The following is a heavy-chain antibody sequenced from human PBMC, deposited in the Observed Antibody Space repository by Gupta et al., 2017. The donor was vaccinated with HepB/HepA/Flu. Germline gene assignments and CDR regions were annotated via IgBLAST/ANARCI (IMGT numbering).Heavy chain of an antibody. V-gene: IGHV3-23*01. Sequence: EVQLLESGGGLVQPGGSLRLSCADSGLTFRSYAMRWVRQAPGKGLEWVSGISGRGGGTYYADSVKGRFTISRDNSKNTLYLQMNSLRAEDTAVYYCAKGYGLYCSGGSCYVDYWGQGTLVTVSS. J-gene: IGHJ4*02. D-gene: IGHD2-15*01. CDR2: ISGRGGGT. CDR3: AKGYGLYCSGGSCYVDY. CDR1: GLTFRSYA.